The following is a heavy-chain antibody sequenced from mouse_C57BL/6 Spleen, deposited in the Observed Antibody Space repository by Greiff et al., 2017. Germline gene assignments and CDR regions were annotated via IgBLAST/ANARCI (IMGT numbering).Heavy chain of an antibody. Sequence: QVQLQQSGAELMKPGASVKLSCKASGYTFTGYWIEWVKQRPGHGLEWIGEIFPGSGCTKYNEKFKGKATFTTDTSSNTAYMQLSSLRTEDSAIYDCARGGLNSYGSSWGFDYWGQGTTLTVSS. CDR1: GYTFTGYW. CDR3: ARGGLNSYGSSWGFDY. J-gene: IGHJ2*01. D-gene: IGHD1-1*01. V-gene: IGHV1-9*01. CDR2: IFPGSGCT.